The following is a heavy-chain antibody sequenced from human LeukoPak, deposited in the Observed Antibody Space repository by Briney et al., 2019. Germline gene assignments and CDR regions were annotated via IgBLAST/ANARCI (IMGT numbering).Heavy chain of an antibody. CDR1: GFTFSSYG. CDR3: AKDMSGYSDY. V-gene: IGHV3-30*18. J-gene: IGHJ4*02. Sequence: KPGGSLRLSCAASGFTFSSYGMHWVRQAPGKGLEWVAVISYDGSNKYYADSVKGRFTIPRDNSKNTLYLQMNSLRAEDTAVYYCAKDMSGYSDYWGQGTLVTVSS. D-gene: IGHD5-12*01. CDR2: ISYDGSNK.